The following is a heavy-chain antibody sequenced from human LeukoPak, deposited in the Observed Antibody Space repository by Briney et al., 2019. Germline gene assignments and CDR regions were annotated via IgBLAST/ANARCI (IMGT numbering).Heavy chain of an antibody. V-gene: IGHV3-23*01. CDR1: GFSFSTSL. CDR2: ITDSRGTT. J-gene: IGHJ4*02. D-gene: IGHD1-26*01. CDR3: AKEKWDC. Sequence: GGSLRLSCAASGFSFSTSLMSWVRQTPGRGLEWVSTITDSRGTTFFADSVKGRFTLSRDNSRNTVYLQMNSLRVEDTAIYYCAKEKWDCWGQGTPVTVSS.